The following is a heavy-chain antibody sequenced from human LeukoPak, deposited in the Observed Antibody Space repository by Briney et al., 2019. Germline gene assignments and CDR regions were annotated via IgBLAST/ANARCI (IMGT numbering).Heavy chain of an antibody. CDR2: IYYSGST. CDR3: ARGYYGSGSFFDY. CDR1: SGSISSYY. V-gene: IGHV4-59*01. D-gene: IGHD3-10*01. Sequence: SETLSLTCTVSSGSISSYYWNWIRQPPGKGLEWIGYIYYSGSTNYNPSLRSRVTISVDTSKNQFSLKLSSVTAADTAVYYCARGYYGSGSFFDYWGQGTLVTVSS. J-gene: IGHJ4*02.